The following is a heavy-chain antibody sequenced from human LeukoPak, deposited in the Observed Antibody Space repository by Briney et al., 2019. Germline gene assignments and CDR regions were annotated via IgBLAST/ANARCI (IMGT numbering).Heavy chain of an antibody. CDR1: GFTFADYT. J-gene: IGHJ4*02. D-gene: IGHD3-3*01. Sequence: GRSLRLSCVTSGFTFADYTMHWVRQVPGKGLEWLPGITWDGGNLAYADSVKGRFTISRDNAKNSLYLQMNSLRNEDMAFYFCAKGYTFHGVAHDSGYFDYWGQGTLVTVSS. V-gene: IGHV3-9*03. CDR3: AKGYTFHGVAHDSGYFDY. CDR2: ITWDGGNL.